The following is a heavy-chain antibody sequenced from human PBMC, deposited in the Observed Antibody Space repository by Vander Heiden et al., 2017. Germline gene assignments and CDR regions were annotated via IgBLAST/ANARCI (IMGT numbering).Heavy chain of an antibody. Sequence: VPLLESGGGLVQLGGSLRLSCAAAGFTFSSYDMHWVCQATGEGVEWVSAIGTAGDTYYPGSVKGRFTISRENAKNSLYLQMNSMRAGDTAVYYCARVKAIFGVVPNYYGMDVWGQGTTVTVSS. D-gene: IGHD3-3*01. J-gene: IGHJ6*02. CDR3: ARVKAIFGVVPNYYGMDV. CDR2: IGTAGDT. CDR1: GFTFSSYD. V-gene: IGHV3-13*01.